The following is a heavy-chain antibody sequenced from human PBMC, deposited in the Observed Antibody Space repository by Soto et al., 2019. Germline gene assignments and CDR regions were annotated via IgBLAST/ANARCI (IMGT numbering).Heavy chain of an antibody. Sequence: GAALKIACNGSGYRFTSYWISGVRQTRGKGVGRMGRIAGSDSYTNSSPSFHSHVTIRDIKIISTAYLQWSSLKSSDTAMYYCAISSGWYSPTYCFYYCLDVWGQGTTVTVSS. V-gene: IGHV5-10-1*01. J-gene: IGHJ6*02. CDR1: GYRFTSYW. D-gene: IGHD6-19*01. CDR2: IAGSDSYT. CDR3: AISSGWYSPTYCFYYCLDV.